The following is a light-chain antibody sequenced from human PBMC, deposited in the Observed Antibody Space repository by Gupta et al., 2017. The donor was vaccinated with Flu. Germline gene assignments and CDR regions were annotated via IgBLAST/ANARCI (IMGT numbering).Light chain of an antibody. J-gene: IGKJ1*01. CDR2: AAS. Sequence: DIQMTQPPSSLSASVGDRVTITCRASQSISSYLNWYQQKPGKAPKLLIYAASSLQSGVPSRFSGSGSGTDFTLTISMQQPEDFATYYCQQSDSTPRTFGQGTKVEIK. CDR1: QSISSY. V-gene: IGKV1-39*01. CDR3: QQSDSTPRT.